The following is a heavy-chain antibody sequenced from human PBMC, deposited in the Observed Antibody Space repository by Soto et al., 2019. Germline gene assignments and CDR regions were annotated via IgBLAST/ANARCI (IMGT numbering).Heavy chain of an antibody. CDR1: GDSISINY. CDR3: ARDDNSIGFDPGYFDF. J-gene: IGHJ4*02. V-gene: IGHV4-59*01. D-gene: IGHD3-9*01. Sequence: SETLSLTCTVSGDSISINYWSWVWQPPGKGLGWMWNICYTGSASSIHTPTSRVSISVDSAKNQYSLTLNAVTVADTDVDYCARDDNSIGFDPGYFDFWGQGSLVTVSS. CDR2: ICYTGSA.